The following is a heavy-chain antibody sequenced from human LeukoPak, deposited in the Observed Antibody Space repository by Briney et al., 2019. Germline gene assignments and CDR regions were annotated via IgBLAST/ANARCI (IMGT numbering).Heavy chain of an antibody. CDR2: VDGGGGGT. CDR1: GFTFTNAW. J-gene: IGHJ4*02. Sequence: GGSLRLSCAASGFTFTNAWMNWVRQAPGRGLEWVSSVDGGGGGTYHADSVKGRFTISRDNSKDTLYLQMNGLRAEDTAVYFCAKQSAGSAAWYSLHYDFWGQGTLVTVSS. CDR3: AKQSAGSAAWYSLHYDF. V-gene: IGHV3-23*01. D-gene: IGHD6-13*01.